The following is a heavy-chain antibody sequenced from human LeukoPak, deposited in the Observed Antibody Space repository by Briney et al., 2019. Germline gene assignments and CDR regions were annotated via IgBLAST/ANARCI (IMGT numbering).Heavy chain of an antibody. CDR3: AREGEEGVRLWLPSYYFVY. CDR1: GGSISSYY. D-gene: IGHD3-9*01. Sequence: SETLSLTCTVSGGSISSYYWSWIRQPAGKGLEWIGGIYTSGSTKDNPSLKSRVTMSVDPSKNQISLKLSFVTAADPAVDYCAREGEEGVRLWLPSYYFVYWGQGTLVTVSS. V-gene: IGHV4-4*07. J-gene: IGHJ4*02. CDR2: IYTSGST.